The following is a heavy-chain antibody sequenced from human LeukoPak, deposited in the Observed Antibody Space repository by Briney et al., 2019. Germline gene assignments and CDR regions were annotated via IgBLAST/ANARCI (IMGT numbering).Heavy chain of an antibody. CDR2: IYYSGST. CDR3: ARHIGYSSSWYGFDYYYYYMDV. Sequence: SETLSLTCTVSGGSISSSSYYWGWIRQPPGKGLEWIGSIYYSGSTYYNPSLKSRVTISVDTSKNQFSLKLSSVTAADTAVYYCARHIGYSSSWYGFDYYYYYMDVWGKGTTVTISS. D-gene: IGHD6-13*01. J-gene: IGHJ6*03. V-gene: IGHV4-39*01. CDR1: GGSISSSSYY.